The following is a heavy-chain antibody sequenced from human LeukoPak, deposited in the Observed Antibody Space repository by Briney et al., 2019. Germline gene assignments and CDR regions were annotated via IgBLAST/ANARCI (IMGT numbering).Heavy chain of an antibody. CDR3: ARDGIQLWWDY. D-gene: IGHD5-18*01. CDR2: VSWNSGSI. J-gene: IGHJ4*02. V-gene: IGHV3-9*01. Sequence: PGRSLRLSCAASGFTFDDYAMHWVRQAPGKGLEWVSGVSWNSGSIGYADSVKGRFTISRDNAKNSLYLQMNSLRAEDTAVYYCARDGIQLWWDYWGQGTLVTVSS. CDR1: GFTFDDYA.